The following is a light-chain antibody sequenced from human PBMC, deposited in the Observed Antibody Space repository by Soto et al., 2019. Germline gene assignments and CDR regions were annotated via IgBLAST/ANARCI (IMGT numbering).Light chain of an antibody. CDR3: AAWDDSLSGGV. CDR2: SNN. J-gene: IGLJ3*02. V-gene: IGLV1-44*01. Sequence: QSVLTQPPSASATPGQRVTISCSGSSSNIGSNTVNWYQQVPGAAPKLLIYSNNQRPSGVPDRFSGSKSGTSASLAISGLHSEDEADYYCAAWDDSLSGGVFGGGTKLTVL. CDR1: SSNIGSNT.